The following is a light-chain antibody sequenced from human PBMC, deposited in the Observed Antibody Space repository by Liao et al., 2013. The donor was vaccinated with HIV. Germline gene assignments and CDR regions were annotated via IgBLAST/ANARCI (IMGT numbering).Light chain of an antibody. J-gene: IGLJ3*02. V-gene: IGLV3-1*01. CDR2: QDD. CDR1: KLGDKY. CDR3: QAWDSGSDHWV. Sequence: SYELTQPPSVSVSPGQTASITCSGDKLGDKYACWYQQKPGQSPVLVMYQDDKRPSGIPERFSGSNSGNTATLTISGTQAMDEADYYCQAWDSGSDHWVFGGGTKLTVL.